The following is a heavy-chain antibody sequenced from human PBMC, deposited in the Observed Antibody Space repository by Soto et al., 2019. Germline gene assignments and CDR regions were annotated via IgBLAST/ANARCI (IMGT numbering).Heavy chain of an antibody. J-gene: IGHJ1*01. Sequence: GGSLRLSCAASGFTFSSYGMSWVRQAPGKGLEWVAKIKQDGSEKYYVDSVKGRFTISRDNAKNSLYLQMNSLRAEDAAVYYCASAPLSVAGTGYFQHWGQGTLVTVSS. CDR2: IKQDGSEK. CDR3: ASAPLSVAGTGYFQH. CDR1: GFTFSSYG. V-gene: IGHV3-7*03. D-gene: IGHD6-19*01.